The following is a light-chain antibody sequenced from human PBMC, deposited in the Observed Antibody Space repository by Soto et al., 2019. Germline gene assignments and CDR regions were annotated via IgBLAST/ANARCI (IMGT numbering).Light chain of an antibody. V-gene: IGKV1-39*01. CDR3: QQTSSAQFS. CDR1: QNINTY. Sequence: DIQMTQSPYSLSAAVGDRVTIACRASQNINTYLNWYQQKPGKAPKLLMFDAASLQSGVPSRFSGSGYRTDFTLTNTTLHPEDCPTYYFQQTSSAQFSFRPGTKVDIK. CDR2: DAA. J-gene: IGKJ3*01.